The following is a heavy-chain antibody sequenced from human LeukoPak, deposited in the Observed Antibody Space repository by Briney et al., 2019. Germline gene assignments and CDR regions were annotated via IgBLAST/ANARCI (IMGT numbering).Heavy chain of an antibody. Sequence: KPSETLSLTCTVSGGSISSYYWSWIRQPPGKGLEWIGYIYTSGSTNYNPSLKSRVTISVDTSKNQFSLKLSSVTAADTAVYYCARHVPVPAAIDDWFDPWGQGTLVTVSS. CDR3: ARHVPVPAAIDDWFDP. CDR1: GGSISSYY. D-gene: IGHD2-2*01. CDR2: IYTSGST. J-gene: IGHJ5*02. V-gene: IGHV4-4*09.